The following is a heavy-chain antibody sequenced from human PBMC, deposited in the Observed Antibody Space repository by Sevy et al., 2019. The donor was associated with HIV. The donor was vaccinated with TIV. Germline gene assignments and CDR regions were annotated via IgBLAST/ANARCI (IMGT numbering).Heavy chain of an antibody. D-gene: IGHD6-6*01. CDR3: ANLGRIGAYLLFDY. Sequence: GGSLRLSCAGSGFTFSTYAMSWVRQAPGKGLEWVSAISVSGDTTYYTDSVKGRFTISRDNSKNTLYLQMNSLRAEDTAVYYCANLGRIGAYLLFDYWGQGTLVTVSS. CDR1: GFTFSTYA. V-gene: IGHV3-23*01. J-gene: IGHJ4*02. CDR2: ISVSGDTT.